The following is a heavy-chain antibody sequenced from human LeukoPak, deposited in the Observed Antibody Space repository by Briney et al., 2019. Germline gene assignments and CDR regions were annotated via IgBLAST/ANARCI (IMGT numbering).Heavy chain of an antibody. CDR1: GYTFTGYY. V-gene: IGHV1-2*02. J-gene: IGHJ5*02. CDR2: INPNSGGT. Sequence: ASVKVSCKASGYTFTGYYMHWVRQAPGQGLEWMGWINPNSGGTNYAQKFQGRVTMTRDTSISTAYMELSRLRSDDTAVYYCAREGREYQLLFPRGYVDWFDPWGQGTLVTVSS. CDR3: AREGREYQLLFPRGYVDWFDP. D-gene: IGHD2-2*01.